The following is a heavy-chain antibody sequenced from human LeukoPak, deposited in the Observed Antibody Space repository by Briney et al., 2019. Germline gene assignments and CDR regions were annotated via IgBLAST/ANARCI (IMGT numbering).Heavy chain of an antibody. Sequence: GGSLRLSCAASGFTFDDYAMHWVRQTPGKGLEWVSGISWKSGTIGYADSVKGRFTISRDNAKNSLYLQMNSLRAEDTALYSCAKDGGGIAAAGSMIFYFDYWGQGTLVTVSS. CDR1: GFTFDDYA. V-gene: IGHV3-9*01. D-gene: IGHD6-13*01. J-gene: IGHJ4*02. CDR3: AKDGGGIAAAGSMIFYFDY. CDR2: ISWKSGTI.